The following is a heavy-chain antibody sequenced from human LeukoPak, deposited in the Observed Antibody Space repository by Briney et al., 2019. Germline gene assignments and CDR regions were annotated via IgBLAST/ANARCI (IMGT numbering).Heavy chain of an antibody. CDR1: GYTFTGYY. CDR2: INPNSGGT. J-gene: IGHJ4*02. CDR3: ARDGGRANYYDSSTKGVDY. V-gene: IGHV1-2*02. Sequence: ASVKVSCKASGYTFTGYYMHWVRQAPGQGLEWMGWINPNSGGTNYAQKFQGRVTMTRDTSISTAYMELSRLRSDDTAVYYCARDGGRANYYDSSTKGVDYWGQGTLVTVSS. D-gene: IGHD3-22*01.